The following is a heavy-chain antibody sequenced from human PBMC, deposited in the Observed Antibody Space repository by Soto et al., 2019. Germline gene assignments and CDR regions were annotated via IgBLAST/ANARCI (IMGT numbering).Heavy chain of an antibody. CDR1: GFAFRSHW. CDR3: ARERITSYYYGSGKNYGMDV. CDR2: INQDGSQK. V-gene: IGHV3-7*01. Sequence: GGSLRLSCGASGFAFRSHWMSWVRQAPGKGLEWVANINQDGSQKYYVDSVKGRFTISRDNAKNTLFLQMNSLRAEDTAVYYCARERITSYYYGSGKNYGMDVWGQGTTVTVSS. J-gene: IGHJ6*02. D-gene: IGHD3-10*01.